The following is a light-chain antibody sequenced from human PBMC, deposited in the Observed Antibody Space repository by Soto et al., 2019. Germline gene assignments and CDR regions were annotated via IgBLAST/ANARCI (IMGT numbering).Light chain of an antibody. CDR2: DVA. J-gene: IGKJ4*01. CDR3: QQYNSYSLT. V-gene: IGKV1-5*01. CDR1: QSTDSW. Sequence: DIQMTQSPSTLSASVGDRVTITCRASQSTDSWLAWYQQRPGRAPQFLNYDVANLDTGVPSSFSRSGFETEFTLTISSLQPYDFTISYCQQYNSYSLTFGGGTKVEIK.